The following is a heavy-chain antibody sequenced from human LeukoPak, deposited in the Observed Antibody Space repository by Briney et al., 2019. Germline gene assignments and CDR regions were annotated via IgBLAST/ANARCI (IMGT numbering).Heavy chain of an antibody. CDR1: GFTFSSYA. V-gene: IGHV3-30*04. CDR2: ISYDGSNK. Sequence: GGSLRLSCAASGFTFSSYAMHWVRQAPGKGLEWVAVISYDGSNKYYADSVKGRFTISRDNSKNTLYLQMNSLRAEDTAVYYCARVRIAVAGLIDYWGQGTLVAVSS. D-gene: IGHD6-19*01. CDR3: ARVRIAVAGLIDY. J-gene: IGHJ4*02.